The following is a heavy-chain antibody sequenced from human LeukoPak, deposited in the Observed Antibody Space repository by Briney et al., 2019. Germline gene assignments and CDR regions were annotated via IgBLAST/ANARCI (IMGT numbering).Heavy chain of an antibody. D-gene: IGHD5-24*01. J-gene: IGHJ4*02. CDR3: ARSVEMATISVSYYFDY. CDR1: GGTFSSYA. V-gene: IGHV1-69*13. Sequence: ASVKVSCKASGGTFSSYAISWGRQAPGQGLEWMGGIIPIFGTANYAQKFQGRVTITADESTNTAYMELSSLRSEDTAVYYCARSVEMATISVSYYFDYWGQGTLVTVSS. CDR2: IIPIFGTA.